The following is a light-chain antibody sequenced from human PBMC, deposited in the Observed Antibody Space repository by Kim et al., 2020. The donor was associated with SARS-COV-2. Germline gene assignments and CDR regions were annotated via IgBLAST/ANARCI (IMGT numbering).Light chain of an antibody. CDR1: QGIRNE. CDR2: ATS. Sequence: VGDGVTVPARARQGIRNELVWYQKKPGQAPNLLIYATSSLKSGVPSRFSGSGSGTEFTLTIYSLQAEDIATYYCLQDCSYPPTFGQGTKVDIK. J-gene: IGKJ1*01. V-gene: IGKV1-6*02. CDR3: LQDCSYPPT.